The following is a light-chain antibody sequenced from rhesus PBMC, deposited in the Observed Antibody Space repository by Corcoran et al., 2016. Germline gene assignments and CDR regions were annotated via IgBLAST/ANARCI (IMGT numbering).Light chain of an antibody. CDR1: QDIITY. Sequence: DIQMTQSPSSLSSSVGDRVTITRRASQDIITYLAWYQQKPGKVPKVLIQGSSIVESGVPSRFSGSGSGTAFTLTISSLQPEDCATYFCQQHKSYPLAFGPGTKLDIK. V-gene: IGKV1-25*02. J-gene: IGKJ3*01. CDR2: GSS. CDR3: QQHKSYPLA.